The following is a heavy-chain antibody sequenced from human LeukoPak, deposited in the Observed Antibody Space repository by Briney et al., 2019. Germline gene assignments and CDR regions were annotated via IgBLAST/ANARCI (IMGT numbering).Heavy chain of an antibody. Sequence: GESLKISCTSSGYSYTPYWIGWVRQMPGKGLEWMGLIYPGDSDTRYSPSFQGQVTISADKSISTAYLQWSSLKASDTAMYYCARVQRPYYYADALDIWGQGTMVTVSS. CDR3: ARVQRPYYYADALDI. CDR2: IYPGDSDT. J-gene: IGHJ3*02. V-gene: IGHV5-51*01. D-gene: IGHD3-10*01. CDR1: GYSYTPYW.